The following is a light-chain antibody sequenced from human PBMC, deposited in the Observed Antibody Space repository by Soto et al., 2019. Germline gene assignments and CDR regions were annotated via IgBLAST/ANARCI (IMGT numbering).Light chain of an antibody. V-gene: IGKV1-17*01. J-gene: IGKJ4*01. Sequence: DIQMTQSPSSLSASVGDRVTITCRASQGIGKDLGWYQQKPGKAPKRLMYAASSLQSGVPSRFSGSGSGTEFTLTIISLQPEDFATYYCLQHNSYPLTFGGGTKVEIK. CDR3: LQHNSYPLT. CDR2: AAS. CDR1: QGIGKD.